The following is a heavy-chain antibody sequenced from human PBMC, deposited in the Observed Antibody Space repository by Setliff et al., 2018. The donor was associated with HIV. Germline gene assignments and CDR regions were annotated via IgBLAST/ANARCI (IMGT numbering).Heavy chain of an antibody. CDR3: ARHIVGGWDASDI. Sequence: SETLSLTCTVSGGSISSSSYYWGWIRQPPGKGLEWIGSIYYSGSTYYNPSLKSRITISVDTSKNQFSLKLSSVTAADTAVYYCARHIVGGWDASDIWGQGTMVTVSS. V-gene: IGHV4-39*01. D-gene: IGHD1-26*01. CDR1: GGSISSSSYY. J-gene: IGHJ3*02. CDR2: IYYSGST.